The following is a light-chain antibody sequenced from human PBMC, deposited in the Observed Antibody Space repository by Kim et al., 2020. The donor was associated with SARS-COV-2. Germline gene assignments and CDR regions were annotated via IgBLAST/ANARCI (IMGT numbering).Light chain of an antibody. CDR1: NANIGSNY. CDR3: AVWDDSLSGPWV. CDR2: RNN. Sequence: RVTKACPGRNANIGSNYVYWYQQLPGTAPKLLIYRNNERPSGVPDRFSGSKSATSASLVISGLRSEDEADYYCAVWDDSLSGPWVFGGGTQLTVL. J-gene: IGLJ3*02. V-gene: IGLV1-47*01.